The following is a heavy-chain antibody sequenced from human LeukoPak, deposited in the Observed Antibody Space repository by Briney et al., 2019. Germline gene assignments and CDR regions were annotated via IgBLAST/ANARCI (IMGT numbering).Heavy chain of an antibody. D-gene: IGHD3-3*01. Sequence: ASVKVSCKASGYTFPSYFMHWVRQAPGQGLEWMGIINPTGGSTTYAQKFQGRVTMTRNTSISTAYMELSSLRSEDTAVYYCARVTTYYYFWSQEDMDVWGQGTTVTVSS. CDR1: GYTFPSYF. CDR2: INPTGGST. V-gene: IGHV1-46*01. J-gene: IGHJ6*02. CDR3: ARVTTYYYFWSQEDMDV.